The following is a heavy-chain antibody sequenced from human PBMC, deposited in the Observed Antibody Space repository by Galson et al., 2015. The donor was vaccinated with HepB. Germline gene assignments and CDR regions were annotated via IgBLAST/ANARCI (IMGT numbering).Heavy chain of an antibody. V-gene: IGHV1-3*01. CDR3: ARVGYCSGGNCSTAFDI. D-gene: IGHD2-15*01. CDR1: GYTSTSYA. Sequence: QSGAELTKLGEALSTSGTASGYTSTSYAMHWVRQAHGQRLEWMGWTNAGNGNTKYSQKFQGRVTITRDTSWSTAYMELSSLRSEDTAVYYCARVGYCSGGNCSTAFDIWGQGTMVTVSS. J-gene: IGHJ3*02. CDR2: TNAGNGNT.